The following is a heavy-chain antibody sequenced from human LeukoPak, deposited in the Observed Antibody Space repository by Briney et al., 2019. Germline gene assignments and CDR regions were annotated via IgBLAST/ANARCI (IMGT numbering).Heavy chain of an antibody. Sequence: GGSLRLSCAASGLTFSSYAMHWVRHAPGKGLEYVSCISSNGGSTYYANSVKGRFTISRDNSKNTLYLQMGSLRAEDMAVYYCARCLYSGAYYYYGMDVWGQGTAVTVSS. CDR3: ARCLYSGAYYYYGMDV. V-gene: IGHV3-64*01. J-gene: IGHJ6*02. CDR2: ISSNGGST. CDR1: GLTFSSYA. D-gene: IGHD1-26*01.